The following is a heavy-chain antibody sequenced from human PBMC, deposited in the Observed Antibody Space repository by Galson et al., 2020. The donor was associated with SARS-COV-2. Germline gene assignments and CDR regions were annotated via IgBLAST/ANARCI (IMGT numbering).Heavy chain of an antibody. CDR1: GFTFSSYS. CDR3: ARDQGITIFGVVIYHFDY. V-gene: IGHV3-21*01. J-gene: IGHJ4*02. Sequence: GESLKISCAASGFTFSSYSMNWVRQAPGKGLEWVSSISSSSSYIYYADSVKGRFTISRDNAKNSLYLQMNSLRAEDTAVYYCARDQGITIFGVVIYHFDYWGQGTLVTVSS. D-gene: IGHD3-3*01. CDR2: ISSSSSYI.